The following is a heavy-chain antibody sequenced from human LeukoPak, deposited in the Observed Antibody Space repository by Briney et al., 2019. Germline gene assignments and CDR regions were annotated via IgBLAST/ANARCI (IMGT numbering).Heavy chain of an antibody. D-gene: IGHD2-15*01. Sequence: PSETLSLTCTVSGGSISSYYWSWIRQPPGKGLEWIGYIYYSGSTNYNPSLKSRVTISIDTSKNQFSLKLSSVTAADTAVYYCARDIVVVVPAPYGMDVWGQGTTVTVSS. CDR2: IYYSGST. CDR3: ARDIVVVVPAPYGMDV. CDR1: GGSISSYY. J-gene: IGHJ6*02. V-gene: IGHV4-59*01.